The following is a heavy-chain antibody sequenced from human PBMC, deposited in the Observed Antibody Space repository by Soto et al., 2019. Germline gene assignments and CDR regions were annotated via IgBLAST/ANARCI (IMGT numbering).Heavy chain of an antibody. CDR2: ISYDGSNK. V-gene: IGHV3-30-3*01. D-gene: IGHD3-3*01. J-gene: IGHJ5*02. CDR3: ARESGVVTLLDNWFDP. CDR1: GFTFSSYA. Sequence: QVQLVESGGGVVQPGRSLRLSCAASGFTFSSYAMHWVRQAPGKGLEWVAVISYDGSNKYYADSVKGRFTISRDNSKNTLYLQMNSLRAEDTAVYYCARESGVVTLLDNWFDPWGQGTLVTVSS.